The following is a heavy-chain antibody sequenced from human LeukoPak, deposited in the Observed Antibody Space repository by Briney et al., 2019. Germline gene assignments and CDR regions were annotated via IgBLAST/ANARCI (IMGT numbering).Heavy chain of an antibody. CDR1: GYTFTSYG. CDR2: ISAYNGNT. CDR3: ARDRRGYSYGGAAWVRGDY. Sequence: ASVKVSCKASGYTFTSYGISWVRQAPGQGLEWMGWISAYNGNTNYAQKLQGRVTMTTDTSTSTAYMELRSLRSDDTAVYYCARDRRGYSYGGAAWVRGDYWGQGTLVTVSS. J-gene: IGHJ4*02. D-gene: IGHD5-18*01. V-gene: IGHV1-18*01.